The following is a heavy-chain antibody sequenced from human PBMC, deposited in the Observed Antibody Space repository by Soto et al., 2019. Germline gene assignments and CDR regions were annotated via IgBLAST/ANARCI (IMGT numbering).Heavy chain of an antibody. V-gene: IGHV3-72*01. J-gene: IGHJ3*02. CDR3: ARDFYDSSGYYHDAFDI. CDR1: GFTFSDHY. CDR2: TRNKANSYTT. D-gene: IGHD3-22*01. Sequence: PGGSLRLSCAASGFTFSDHYMDWVRQAPGKGLEWVGRTRNKANSYTTEYAASVKGRFTISRDDSKNSLYLQMDSLKTEDTAVYYCARDFYDSSGYYHDAFDIWGPGKMVNVSS.